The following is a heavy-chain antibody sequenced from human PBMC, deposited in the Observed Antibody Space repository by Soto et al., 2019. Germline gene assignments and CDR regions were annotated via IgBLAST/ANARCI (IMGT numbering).Heavy chain of an antibody. V-gene: IGHV4-30-4*02. CDR2: IHAGGTS. CDR1: GGSIRSFDHW. D-gene: IGHD2-8*01. J-gene: IGHJ5*02. CDR3: AMYAADNRCCEA. Sequence: SDTLSLTRSDSGGSIRSFDHWWSWVRQPPGQGLEWLGYIHAGGTSYVPPSLQSRLTMSVDTSRNQFSLNLNSVTAADTAVYFCAMYAADNRCCEAWGQGTLVTVS.